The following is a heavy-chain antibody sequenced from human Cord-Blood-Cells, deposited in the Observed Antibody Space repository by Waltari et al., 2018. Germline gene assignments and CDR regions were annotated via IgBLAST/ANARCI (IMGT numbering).Heavy chain of an antibody. D-gene: IGHD6-13*01. CDR2: INHSGST. CDR1: GGSFSGYY. Sequence: QVQLQQWGAGLLKPSETLSLTCAVYGGSFSGYYWSWLRQPPGKGLEWIGEINHSGSTNYHPSLKRRVTISVDTSKNQFSLKLSSVTAADTAVYYCARAQSIAAAGTFDYWGQGTLVTVSS. CDR3: ARAQSIAAAGTFDY. V-gene: IGHV4-34*01. J-gene: IGHJ4*02.